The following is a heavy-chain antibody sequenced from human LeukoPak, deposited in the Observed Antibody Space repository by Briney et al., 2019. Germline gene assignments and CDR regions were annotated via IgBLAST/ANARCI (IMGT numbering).Heavy chain of an antibody. D-gene: IGHD6-19*01. CDR1: GYSISSGYY. J-gene: IGHJ4*02. CDR2: IYHSGST. Sequence: SETLSLTCAVSGYSISSGYYWGWIRQPPGKGLEWIGSIYHSGSTYYNPSLKSRVTISVDTSKNQFSLKLSSVTAADTAVYYCARAYSSGWLGTDYWGQGTLVTVSS. V-gene: IGHV4-38-2*01. CDR3: ARAYSSGWLGTDY.